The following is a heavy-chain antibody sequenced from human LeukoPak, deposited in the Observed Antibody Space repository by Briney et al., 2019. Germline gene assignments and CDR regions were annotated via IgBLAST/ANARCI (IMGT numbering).Heavy chain of an antibody. CDR2: IYYCGST. Sequence: SETLSLTCTVSGGSISSHYWSWIRQPPGKGGEWVGYIYYCGSTTYHPSLKSPVPISLDPSKNQFSLNLSSLTAADPAVYYCARYYYGSGSYQRYFHYWGQGPLVTVSS. V-gene: IGHV4-59*08. CDR1: GGSISSHY. J-gene: IGHJ4*02. D-gene: IGHD3-10*01. CDR3: ARYYYGSGSYQRYFHY.